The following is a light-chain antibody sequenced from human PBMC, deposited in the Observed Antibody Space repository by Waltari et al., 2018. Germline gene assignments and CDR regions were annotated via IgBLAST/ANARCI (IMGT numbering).Light chain of an antibody. CDR1: QTVMYFSNNKDY. CDR2: CAS. J-gene: IGKJ5*01. CDR3: QQYITSPVT. Sequence: DIVMTQSPDSLAVSLGERATINCKSSQTVMYFSNNKDYLAWYQQKPGQPPKRLIFCASTRESGVPDRFSGSGSATNFTLTINSLQAEDVAVYWCQQYITSPVTFGQGTRLEIK. V-gene: IGKV4-1*01.